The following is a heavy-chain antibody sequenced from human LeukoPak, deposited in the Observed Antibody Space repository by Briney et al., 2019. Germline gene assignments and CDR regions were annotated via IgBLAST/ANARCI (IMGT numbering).Heavy chain of an antibody. D-gene: IGHD3-16*01. Sequence: GGSLRLSCAASGFTFSSYWMNRARQAPGKGLEWVASINHNGNVNYYVDSEKGRFTISRDNAKNSLYLQMSNLRAEDTAVYFCARGGGLDVWGQGATVTVSS. V-gene: IGHV3-7*03. J-gene: IGHJ6*02. CDR3: ARGGGLDV. CDR2: INHNGNVN. CDR1: GFTFSSYW.